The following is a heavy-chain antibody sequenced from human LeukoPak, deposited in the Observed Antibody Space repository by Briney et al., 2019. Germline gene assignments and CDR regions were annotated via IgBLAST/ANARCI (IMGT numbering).Heavy chain of an antibody. J-gene: IGHJ4*02. V-gene: IGHV3-74*01. CDR2: ITGDGSST. CDR1: GFTFNDYY. CDR3: AQGGSPGAFDY. D-gene: IGHD1-26*01. Sequence: PGGSLRLSCAASGFTFNDYYMHWVRQAPGKGLVWVARITGDGSSTKYADSVKGRFTISRDNAKNTLYLQMNSLRIEDTSVYYCAQGGSPGAFDYWGQGTLVTVSS.